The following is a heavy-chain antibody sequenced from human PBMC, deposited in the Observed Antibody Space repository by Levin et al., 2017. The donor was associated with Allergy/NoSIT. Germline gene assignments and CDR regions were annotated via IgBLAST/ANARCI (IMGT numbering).Heavy chain of an antibody. CDR2: ISYSGGST. Sequence: TGGSLRLSCAASGFTFSSYAMNWVRQAPGKGLEWVSAISYSGGSTYYADSVKGRFTISRDNSKNTLYLQMSSLRAEDTAIYYCAKDNGHYWGQGTLVTVSS. D-gene: IGHD2-8*01. CDR3: AKDNGHY. J-gene: IGHJ4*02. V-gene: IGHV3-23*01. CDR1: GFTFSSYA.